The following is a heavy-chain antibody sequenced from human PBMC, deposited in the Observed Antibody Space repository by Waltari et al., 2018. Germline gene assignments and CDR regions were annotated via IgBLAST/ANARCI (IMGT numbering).Heavy chain of an antibody. D-gene: IGHD4-17*01. J-gene: IGHJ5*01. Sequence: QVQLQESGPGLVKPSQTLSLTCTVSGVSISSGDYFWTWIRQPPGKGLEWIASIYYSDNTYYNPSLKSRLTISIDTSKNQVSLKLRSVAAADTAGYYCARERNNYGDSDSWGQGTLVTVSS. CDR2: IYYSDNT. V-gene: IGHV4-30-4*08. CDR1: GVSISSGDYF. CDR3: ARERNNYGDSDS.